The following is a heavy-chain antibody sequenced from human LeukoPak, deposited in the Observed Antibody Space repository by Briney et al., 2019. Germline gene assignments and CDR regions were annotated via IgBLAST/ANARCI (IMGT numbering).Heavy chain of an antibody. J-gene: IGHJ4*02. D-gene: IGHD2-2*01. Sequence: GGSLRLSCAASGFTFSSYWMHWVRQAPGKGLVWVSRINSDGSSTSYADSVKGRFTISRDNAKNTLYLQMNSLRAEDTAVYYCAKDEEDIVVVPAVPFDYWGQGTLVTVSS. CDR2: INSDGSST. CDR3: AKDEEDIVVVPAVPFDY. V-gene: IGHV3-74*01. CDR1: GFTFSSYW.